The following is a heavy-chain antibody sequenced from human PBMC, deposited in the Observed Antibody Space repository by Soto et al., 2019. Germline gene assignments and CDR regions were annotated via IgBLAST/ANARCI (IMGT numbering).Heavy chain of an antibody. D-gene: IGHD2-2*01. J-gene: IGHJ5*02. CDR1: GYTFSNYG. V-gene: IGHV1-18*01. Sequence: QVQLVQSGGEVKRPGASVKVSCKTSGYTFSNYGITWVRQAPGQPLEWLGWISLYSDGTNYAQKFQGRVSMTTDTTTTTAYMEMSSLRSDTTAVYYCARVVPGAAAWFGPWGQGTLVTVSS. CDR2: ISLYSDGT. CDR3: ARVVPGAAAWFGP.